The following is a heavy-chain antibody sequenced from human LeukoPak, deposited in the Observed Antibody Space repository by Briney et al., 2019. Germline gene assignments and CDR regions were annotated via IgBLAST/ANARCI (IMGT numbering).Heavy chain of an antibody. CDR1: GYTFTGYY. V-gene: IGHV1-2*02. CDR3: AREGCSSTNCHVLGDDNWFDP. D-gene: IGHD2-2*01. Sequence: ASVKVSCKASGYTFTGYYMHWVRQAPGQGLEWMGWINPNSGGTNYAQKLQGRVTMTRDTSISTAYMELSRLRSDDTAVYYCAREGCSSTNCHVLGDDNWFDPWGQGTLVTVSS. J-gene: IGHJ5*02. CDR2: INPNSGGT.